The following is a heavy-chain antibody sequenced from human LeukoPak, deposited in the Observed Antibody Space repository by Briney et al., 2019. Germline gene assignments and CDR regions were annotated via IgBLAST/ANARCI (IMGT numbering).Heavy chain of an antibody. V-gene: IGHV1-2*02. Sequence: ASVKVSCKASGYTFTDYYMNWVRQAPGQGLEWMGWINPDSGGANYAQQFQGRVTMTRDTSISTAYMELSGLRSDDTAVYYCARDQDTISTTDAGGDHFHYWGQGTLVTVSS. J-gene: IGHJ4*02. CDR3: ARDQDTISTTDAGGDHFHY. CDR2: INPDSGGA. D-gene: IGHD1-1*01. CDR1: GYTFTDYY.